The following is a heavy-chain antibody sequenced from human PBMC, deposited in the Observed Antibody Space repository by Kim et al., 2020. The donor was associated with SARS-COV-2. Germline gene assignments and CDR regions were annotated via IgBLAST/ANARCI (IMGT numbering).Heavy chain of an antibody. Sequence: SVKVSCKASGGTFSSYAISWVRQAPGQGLEWMGGINPSFGRANYAQKFQGRVTITADESTSTAYMELSSLRSEDTAVYYCAGLWFRELFPGYYYMDVWGKGTTVTVSS. V-gene: IGHV1-69*13. CDR1: GGTFSSYA. D-gene: IGHD3-10*01. CDR3: AGLWFRELFPGYYYMDV. J-gene: IGHJ6*03. CDR2: INPSFGRA.